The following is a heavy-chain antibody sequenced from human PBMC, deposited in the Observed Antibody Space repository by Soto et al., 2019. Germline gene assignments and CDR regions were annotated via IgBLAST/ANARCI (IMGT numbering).Heavy chain of an antibody. D-gene: IGHD6-6*01. J-gene: IGHJ6*02. CDR3: ARDSIKSIAAPVMDV. CDR2: ISSSSSYI. CDR1: GFTFSSYS. V-gene: IGHV3-21*01. Sequence: GGSLRLSCVASGFTFSSYSMNWVRQAPGKGLEWVSSISSSSSYIYYADSVKGRFTISRDNAKNSLYLQMNSLRAEDTAVYYCARDSIKSIAAPVMDVWGQGTTVTVSS.